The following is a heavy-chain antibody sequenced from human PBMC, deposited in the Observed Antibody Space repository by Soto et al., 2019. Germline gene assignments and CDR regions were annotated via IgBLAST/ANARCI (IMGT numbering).Heavy chain of an antibody. V-gene: IGHV4-59*08. Sequence: SETLSLTCTVSGGSISSYYWSWIRQPPGKGLEWIGYIYYSGSTNYNPSLKSRVTISVDTSKNQFSLKLSSVTAADTAVYYCARVGVRDIVLVPAAISNWFDPWGQGTLVTVSS. CDR1: GGSISSYY. D-gene: IGHD2-2*02. J-gene: IGHJ5*02. CDR2: IYYSGST. CDR3: ARVGVRDIVLVPAAISNWFDP.